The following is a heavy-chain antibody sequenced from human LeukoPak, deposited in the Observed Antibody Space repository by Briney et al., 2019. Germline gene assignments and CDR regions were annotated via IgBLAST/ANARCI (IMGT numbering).Heavy chain of an antibody. D-gene: IGHD2-8*02. CDR3: ASGSGGYFDS. J-gene: IGHJ4*02. V-gene: IGHV4-59*01. CDR2: IYYSGST. Sequence: SETLSLTCTVSGGSISSYYWSWIRQPPGKGLEWIGYIYYSGSTKYNPSLKSRVTISVDRSKSQFSLKLSSVTAADSAFYYCASGSGGYFDSWGQGSLVTVSP. CDR1: GGSISSYY.